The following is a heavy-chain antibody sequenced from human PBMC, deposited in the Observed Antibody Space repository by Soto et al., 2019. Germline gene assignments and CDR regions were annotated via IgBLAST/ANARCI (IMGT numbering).Heavy chain of an antibody. CDR3: ASTWYSSGWYTSFNY. V-gene: IGHV1-46*01. J-gene: IGHJ4*02. Sequence: ASVKVSCKASGYTFTSYYMHWVRQAPGQGLEWMGIINPSGGSTSYAQNFQGRGTMTRDTSTSTVYMELSSMRSEDTAVYYCASTWYSSGWYTSFNYWGQGTLVTVSS. CDR1: GYTFTSYY. D-gene: IGHD6-19*01. CDR2: INPSGGST.